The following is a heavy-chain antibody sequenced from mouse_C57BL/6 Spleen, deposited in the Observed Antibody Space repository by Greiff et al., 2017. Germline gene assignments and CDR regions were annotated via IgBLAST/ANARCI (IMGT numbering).Heavy chain of an antibody. Sequence: VQLQQPGAELVKPGASVKLSCKASGYTFTSYWMQWVKQRPGQGLEWIGEIDPSDSYTNYNQKFKGKATLTVDTSSSTAYMQLSSLTSEVSAVYYCARGGNSRYFDVWGTGTTVTVSS. J-gene: IGHJ1*03. CDR3: ARGGNSRYFDV. D-gene: IGHD2-1*01. V-gene: IGHV1-50*01. CDR1: GYTFTSYW. CDR2: IDPSDSYT.